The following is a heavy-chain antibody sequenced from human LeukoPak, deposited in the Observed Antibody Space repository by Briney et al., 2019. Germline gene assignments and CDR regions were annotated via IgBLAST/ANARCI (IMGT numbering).Heavy chain of an antibody. CDR1: GYTFTDYY. CDR2: INPNPNSGGT. Sequence: ASVKVSCKASGYTFTDYYMHWVRQAPGQGLEWMGWINPNPNSGGTNYAQKFRGRVTMTRDTSISTAYMELSGLTSDDTAVYYCARGWFGESFTGDYWGQGTLVIVSS. CDR3: ARGWFGESFTGDY. V-gene: IGHV1-2*02. D-gene: IGHD3-10*01. J-gene: IGHJ4*02.